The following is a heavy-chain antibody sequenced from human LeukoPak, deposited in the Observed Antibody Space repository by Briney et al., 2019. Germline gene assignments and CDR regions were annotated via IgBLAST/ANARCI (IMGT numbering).Heavy chain of an antibody. Sequence: GGSLRLSCVGSGFTFSNYAMSWVRQAPGKGLDWVSVISGSAHKIRYADSERGQFTISRDNSENTVYLQMNNLRGEDTAIYYCAGRITGYSSGYVFWGQGTLVTVSS. V-gene: IGHV3-23*01. J-gene: IGHJ4*02. CDR1: GFTFSNYA. CDR2: ISGSAHKI. CDR3: AGRITGYSSGYVF. D-gene: IGHD5-18*01.